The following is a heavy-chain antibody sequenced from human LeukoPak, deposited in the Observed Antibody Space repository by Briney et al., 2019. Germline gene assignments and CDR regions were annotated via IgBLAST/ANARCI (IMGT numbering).Heavy chain of an antibody. Sequence: SETLSLTCAVYGGSFSGYYWSWIRQPPGKGLEWIGEINHSGSTNYNPSLKSRVTISVDTSKNQFSPKLSSVTAADTAVYYCARGYDGDYYYYYYMDVWGKGTTVTVSS. D-gene: IGHD4-17*01. CDR2: INHSGST. J-gene: IGHJ6*03. CDR1: GGSFSGYY. CDR3: ARGYDGDYYYYYYMDV. V-gene: IGHV4-34*01.